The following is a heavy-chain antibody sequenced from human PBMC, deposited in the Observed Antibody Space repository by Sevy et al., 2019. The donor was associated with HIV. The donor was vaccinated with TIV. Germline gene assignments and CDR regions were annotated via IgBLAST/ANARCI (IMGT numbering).Heavy chain of an antibody. V-gene: IGHV3-53*01. CDR1: GLSVSRNY. J-gene: IGHJ3*02. D-gene: IGHD7-27*01. CDR3: ASQLGIGAFDI. Sequence: GGSLRLSCAASGLSVSRNYLSWVRQAPGKGLEWVSVIYAGGSTYYEDSVKGRFTVSRDKAKNTLYYQMISLRAEDTAVYYCASQLGIGAFDIWGQGTMVTVSS. CDR2: IYAGGST.